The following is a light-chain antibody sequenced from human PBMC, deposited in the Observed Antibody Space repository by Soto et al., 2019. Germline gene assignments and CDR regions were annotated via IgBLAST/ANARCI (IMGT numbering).Light chain of an antibody. CDR3: CSYAGSRV. V-gene: IGLV2-23*02. CDR1: SSDVGSYNL. J-gene: IGLJ1*01. Sequence: QSALTQPASVSGSPGQSITISCTGTSSDVGSYNLVSWYQQHPGKAPKLMIYEVSKRPSGVSNRFSGSKSGNTASLTISGLQAEDVADYYCCSYAGSRVFGTGTKVTVL. CDR2: EVS.